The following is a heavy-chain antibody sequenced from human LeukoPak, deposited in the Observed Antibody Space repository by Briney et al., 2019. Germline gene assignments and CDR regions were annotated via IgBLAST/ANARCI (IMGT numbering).Heavy chain of an antibody. D-gene: IGHD1-7*01. CDR1: GFTFSSYS. J-gene: IGHJ5*02. CDR3: AKLGGFSTFNWFDP. V-gene: IGHV3-48*04. Sequence: PGGSLRLSCAASGFTFSSYSMNWVRQAPGKGLEWVSYISSSSSTIYYADSVKGRFTISRDNAKNSLYLQMNSLRAEDTAVYYCAKLGGFSTFNWFDPWGQGTLVTVSS. CDR2: ISSSSSTI.